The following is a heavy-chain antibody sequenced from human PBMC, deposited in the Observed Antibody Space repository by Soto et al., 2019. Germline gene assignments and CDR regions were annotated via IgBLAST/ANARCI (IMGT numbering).Heavy chain of an antibody. CDR3: ARANGGNPRYGY. D-gene: IGHD2-15*01. Sequence: QVQLVQSGAEVKKPGASVKVSCKASGYTFTSYYMHWVRQAPGQGLEWMGIINPSGGSTSYAQKFQGRVTMTRDTSTSTVYMELSSLRSEDTAVHYCARANGGNPRYGYWGQGTLVTVSS. CDR1: GYTFTSYY. CDR2: INPSGGST. V-gene: IGHV1-46*01. J-gene: IGHJ4*02.